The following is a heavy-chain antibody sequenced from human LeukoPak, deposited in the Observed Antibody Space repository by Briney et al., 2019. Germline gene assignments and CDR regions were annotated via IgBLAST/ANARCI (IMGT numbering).Heavy chain of an antibody. CDR2: IGASGAET. CDR1: GFTFSTYA. D-gene: IGHD3-22*01. Sequence: GGSLRLSCTASGFTFSTYAMSWVRQAPGKGLDWVSAIGASGAETYYADSAKGRFTVSRDNSKNTLYLQMSSLRADDTAVYFCAKRPRDSSGYYLGAFDGWGQGTTVTVSS. J-gene: IGHJ3*01. CDR3: AKRPRDSSGYYLGAFDG. V-gene: IGHV3-23*01.